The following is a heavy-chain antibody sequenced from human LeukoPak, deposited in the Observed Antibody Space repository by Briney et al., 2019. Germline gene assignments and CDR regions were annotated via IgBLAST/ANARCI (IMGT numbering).Heavy chain of an antibody. CDR2: IYTSGST. J-gene: IGHJ3*02. D-gene: IGHD1-7*01. CDR1: GGSISSYY. CDR3: ARDPRITGTEDAFDI. V-gene: IGHV4-4*07. Sequence: PPETLSLTCTVSGGSISSYYWSWIRQPAGKGLEWIGRIYTSGSTNYNPSLKGRVTMSVDTSKNQFSLRLSSVTAADTAVYYCARDPRITGTEDAFDIWGQGTMVTVSS.